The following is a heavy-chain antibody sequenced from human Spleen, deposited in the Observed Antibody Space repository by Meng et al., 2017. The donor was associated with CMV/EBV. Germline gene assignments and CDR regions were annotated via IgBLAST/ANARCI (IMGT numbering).Heavy chain of an antibody. J-gene: IGHJ6*02. CDR2: INPNSGGT. Sequence: ASVKVSCKASGYTFTGYYMHWVRQAPGQGLEWMGWINPNSGGTNYAQKFQGRVTMTRDTSISTAYMELSRLRSDDTAVYYCAKGRWGGSSYYYGMDVWGQGTTVTVSS. V-gene: IGHV1-2*02. D-gene: IGHD2-15*01. CDR3: AKGRWGGSSYYYGMDV. CDR1: GYTFTGYY.